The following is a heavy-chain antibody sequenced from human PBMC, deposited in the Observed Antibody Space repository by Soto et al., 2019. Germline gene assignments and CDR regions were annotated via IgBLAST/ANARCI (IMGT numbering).Heavy chain of an antibody. Sequence: EVQLVESGGGLVKPGGSLRLSCAASGFTFSSYSMNWVRQAPGKGLEWISSISSSSSYIYYADSVKGRFTISRDNAKNSLYLQMNSLRAEDTAVYYCARDANPGGFGDYYYGMDVWGQGTTVTVSS. CDR3: ARDANPGGFGDYYYGMDV. CDR2: ISSSSSYI. CDR1: GFTFSSYS. V-gene: IGHV3-21*01. D-gene: IGHD2-21*01. J-gene: IGHJ6*02.